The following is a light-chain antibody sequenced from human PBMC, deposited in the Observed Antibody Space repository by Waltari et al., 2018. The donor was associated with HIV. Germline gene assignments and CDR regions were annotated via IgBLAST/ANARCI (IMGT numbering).Light chain of an antibody. CDR1: SSDVGDYNS. Sequence: QSALTQPASVSGSPGQSITISCTGTSSDVGDYNSVAWYQQHPGKAPRLIIYDVTNRPSGVPNRFSGSKSGNTASLTISGLQADDEADYYCKSKTSSTTPCVFGTGTKVTVL. CDR2: DVT. CDR3: KSKTSSTTPCV. V-gene: IGLV2-14*03. J-gene: IGLJ1*01.